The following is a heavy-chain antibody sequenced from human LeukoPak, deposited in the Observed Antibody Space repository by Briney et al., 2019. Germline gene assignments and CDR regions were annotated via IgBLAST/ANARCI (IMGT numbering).Heavy chain of an antibody. CDR3: ARGMASMVRGVIILWFDP. CDR2: IYYSGST. Sequence: SETRSLTCTVSGGSIDNYYWSWIRQPPGKGLEWIGYIYYSGSTKYNPSLKSRVTISLDTSKNQFSLQLTSVTAADTAVYYCARGMASMVRGVIILWFDPWGQGTLITVSS. J-gene: IGHJ5*02. D-gene: IGHD3-10*01. CDR1: GGSIDNYY. V-gene: IGHV4-59*01.